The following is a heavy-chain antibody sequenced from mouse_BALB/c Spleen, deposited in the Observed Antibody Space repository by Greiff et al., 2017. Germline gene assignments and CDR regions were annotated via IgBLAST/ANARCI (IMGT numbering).Heavy chain of an antibody. J-gene: IGHJ3*01. CDR1: GYTFSSYW. CDR2: ILPGSGST. CDR3: ARGWEFAY. Sequence: VKLQESGAELMKPGASVKISCKATGYTFSSYWIEWVKQRPGHGLEWIGEILPGSGSTNYNEKFKGKATFTADTSSNTAYMQLSSLTSEDSAVYYCARGWEFAYWGQGTLVTVSA. D-gene: IGHD4-1*01. V-gene: IGHV1-9*01.